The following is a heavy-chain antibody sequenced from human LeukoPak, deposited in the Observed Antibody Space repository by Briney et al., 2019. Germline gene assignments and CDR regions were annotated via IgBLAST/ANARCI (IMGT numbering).Heavy chain of an antibody. Sequence: NASQTLSLTCTVSGGSISSGGYYWSWLRQHPGKGLEWIGYIYYSGSTYYNPSLKSRVTISVDTSKNQFSLKLSSVTAADTAVYYCARDNYGAIGSFDYWGQGTLVTVSS. J-gene: IGHJ4*02. V-gene: IGHV4-31*03. CDR1: GGSISSGGYY. CDR3: ARDNYGAIGSFDY. D-gene: IGHD4-17*01. CDR2: IYYSGST.